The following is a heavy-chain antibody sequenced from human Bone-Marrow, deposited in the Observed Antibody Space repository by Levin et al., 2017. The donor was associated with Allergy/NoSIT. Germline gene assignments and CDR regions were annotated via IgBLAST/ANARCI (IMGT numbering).Heavy chain of an antibody. V-gene: IGHV1-8*01. CDR1: GYTFTSYD. CDR2: MNPNSGNT. Sequence: ASVKVSCKASGYTFTSYDINWVRQATGQGLEWMGWMNPNSGNTGYAQKFQGRVTMTRNTSISTAYMELSSLRSEDTAVYYCARGQYGGGWSGYYRRAAFDIWGQGTMVTVSS. CDR3: ARGQYGGGWSGYYRRAAFDI. D-gene: IGHD3-3*01. J-gene: IGHJ3*02.